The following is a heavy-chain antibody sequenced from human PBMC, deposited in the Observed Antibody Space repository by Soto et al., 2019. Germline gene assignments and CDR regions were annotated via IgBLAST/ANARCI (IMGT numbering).Heavy chain of an antibody. Sequence: SETLSLTCTVSGGSISSSSYYWGWIRQPPGKGLEWIGSIYYSGSTYYNPSLKSRVTISVDTSKNQFSLKLSSVTAADTAVYYCASSGYCGGDCYPNKFYYYYYGMDVWGQGTTVTVS. D-gene: IGHD2-21*02. V-gene: IGHV4-39*01. CDR2: IYYSGST. CDR3: ASSGYCGGDCYPNKFYYYYYGMDV. J-gene: IGHJ6*02. CDR1: GGSISSSSYY.